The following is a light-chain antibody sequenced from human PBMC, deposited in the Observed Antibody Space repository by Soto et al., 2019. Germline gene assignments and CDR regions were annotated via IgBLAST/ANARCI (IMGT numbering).Light chain of an antibody. J-gene: IGKJ1*01. V-gene: IGKV3-11*01. CDR1: QSVRSS. CDR3: QQRSSWPWT. Sequence: EILLTQSPATLSLSPGERATLSCRASQSVRSSLAWYQQKPGQAPRLLIYDASTRATGIPGRFSGSESGTDFTLIISNLEPEDFAVYYCQQRSSWPWTFGQVAKVEIK. CDR2: DAS.